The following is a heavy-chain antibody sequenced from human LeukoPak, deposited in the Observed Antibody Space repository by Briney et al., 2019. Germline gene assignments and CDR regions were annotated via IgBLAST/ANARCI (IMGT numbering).Heavy chain of an antibody. D-gene: IGHD3-10*01. CDR2: ISAYNGNT. J-gene: IGHJ4*02. CDR3: ARDQRVRGVIMSDY. CDR1: GYTFTSYG. Sequence: ASVKVSCKASGYTFTSYGISWVRQAPGQGLEWMGWISAYNGNTNYAQKLQGRVTMTTDTSTSTAYMELRSLRSDDTAVYYCARDQRVRGVIMSDYWGQGTLVTVSS. V-gene: IGHV1-18*01.